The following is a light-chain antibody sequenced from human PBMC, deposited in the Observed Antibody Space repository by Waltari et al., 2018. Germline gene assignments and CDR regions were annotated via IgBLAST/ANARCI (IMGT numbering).Light chain of an antibody. V-gene: IGLV3-21*04. CDR3: QVWDSTSDHVV. CDR1: NIGSKS. J-gene: IGLJ2*01. CDR2: YNS. Sequence: SVSVAPGKTARITCEGNNIGSKSVHWYQQKPGQTPVLIIYYNSDWPSGIPERFSGSNSGNTATLTISRVEAGDEADYYCQVWDSTSDHVVFGGGTKPTVL.